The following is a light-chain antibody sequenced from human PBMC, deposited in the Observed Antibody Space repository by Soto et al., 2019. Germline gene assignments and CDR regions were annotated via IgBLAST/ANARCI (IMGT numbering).Light chain of an antibody. CDR3: SSYTSSSTLGV. CDR1: DSSIGSNL. V-gene: IGLV1-47*02. Sequence: QSVLTQPPSASGTPGQRVTISCSGSDSSIGSNLVYWYQQLPGTAPKLLIYSNNQRPSGVPDRFSGSKSGTSASLAISGLRSEDEADYYCSSYTSSSTLGVFGGGTKLTVL. CDR2: SNN. J-gene: IGLJ2*01.